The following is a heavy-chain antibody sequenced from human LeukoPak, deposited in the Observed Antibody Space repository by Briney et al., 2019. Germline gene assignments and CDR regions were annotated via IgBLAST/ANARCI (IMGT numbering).Heavy chain of an antibody. J-gene: IGHJ4*02. D-gene: IGHD3-3*01. CDR3: ARAPNVAFWSGYLGY. V-gene: IGHV3-11*04. CDR1: GFTFSDYY. Sequence: GGSLRLSCAASGFTFSDYYMSWIRQAPGKGLEWVSYISSSGSTIYYADSVKGRFTISRDNAKNSLYLQMNSLRAEGTAVYYCARAPNVAFWSGYLGYWGQGTLVTVSS. CDR2: ISSSGSTI.